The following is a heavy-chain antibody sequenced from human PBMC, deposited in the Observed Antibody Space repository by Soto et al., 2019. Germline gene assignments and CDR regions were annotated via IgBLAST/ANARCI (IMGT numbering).Heavy chain of an antibody. D-gene: IGHD4-17*01. CDR3: ATYYGDYAGGEFFQH. Sequence: EVQLLESGGGLVQPGGYLRLYCAPSGFTFSTYAMNWVRQAPGKGLEWLSAITGSGGSTYYADSVKGRFTISRDNSKKTLYLQMNSLRADDTAVYYCATYYGDYAGGEFFQHWGQGTLVTVSS. CDR2: ITGSGGST. CDR1: GFTFSTYA. V-gene: IGHV3-23*01. J-gene: IGHJ1*01.